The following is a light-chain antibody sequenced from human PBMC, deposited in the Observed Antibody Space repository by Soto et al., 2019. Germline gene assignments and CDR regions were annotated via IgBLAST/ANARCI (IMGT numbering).Light chain of an antibody. Sequence: EIVMTQSPATLSVYPWEGATLSCRASQSVSTSLAWYQQKPGQAPRLLIYGAFIRATGIPVRFSGSGSGTEFTLTISSPQPEDLAVYYCQQYNEWPRYTFGQGTKLEI. J-gene: IGKJ2*01. CDR1: QSVSTS. CDR3: QQYNEWPRYT. CDR2: GAF. V-gene: IGKV3-15*01.